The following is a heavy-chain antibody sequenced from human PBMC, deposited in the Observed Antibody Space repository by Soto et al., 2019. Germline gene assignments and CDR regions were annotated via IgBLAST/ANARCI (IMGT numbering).Heavy chain of an antibody. J-gene: IGHJ4*02. V-gene: IGHV1-3*01. CDR2: INAGNGNT. D-gene: IGHD3-9*01. Sequence: ASVKVSCKASGYTFTSYAMHWVRQAPGQRLEWMGWINAGNGNTKYSQKFQGRVTITRDTSASTAYMELISLRSEDTAVYYCARIRGILTGYPDYWGQGTLVTVSS. CDR1: GYTFTSYA. CDR3: ARIRGILTGYPDY.